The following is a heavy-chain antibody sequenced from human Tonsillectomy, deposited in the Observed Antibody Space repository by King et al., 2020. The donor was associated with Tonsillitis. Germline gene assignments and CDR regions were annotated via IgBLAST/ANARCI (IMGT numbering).Heavy chain of an antibody. J-gene: IGHJ4*02. CDR3: AKGEVGTTLDYFDY. CDR1: GFTFSNYG. CDR2: IRYDGSEW. V-gene: IGHV3-30*02. D-gene: IGHD1-26*01. Sequence: QLVQSGGGVVQPGGSLRLSCAASGFTFSNYGIHWVRQAPGKGLEWVAFIRYDGSEWYYADSVKGRFTVSRDNSKNTLFLQINSLSAEDTALYYCAKGEVGTTLDYFDYWGQGTLVTVSS.